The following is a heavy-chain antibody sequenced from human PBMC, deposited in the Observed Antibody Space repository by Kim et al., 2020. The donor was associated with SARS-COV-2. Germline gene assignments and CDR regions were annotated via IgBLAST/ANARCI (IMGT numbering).Heavy chain of an antibody. J-gene: IGHJ4*02. CDR2: IYYSGST. D-gene: IGHD2-21*01. CDR1: GRPISSSSYY. CDR3: ARDGVGDFDFDY. Sequence: SETLSLTCTVSGRPISSSSYYWGWIRQPPGQGLEWIGSIYYSGSTYYNPSLKSRATISVDTSKNQFSLKLSSVTAADTAVYYCARDGVGDFDFDYWGQGTLVTVSS. V-gene: IGHV4-39*07.